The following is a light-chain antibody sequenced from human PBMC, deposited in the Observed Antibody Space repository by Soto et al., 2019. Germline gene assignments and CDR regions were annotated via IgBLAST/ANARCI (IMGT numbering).Light chain of an antibody. J-gene: IGKJ4*01. Sequence: DIQMTQSPSSLSASVGDRVTITCRASQSITNFLNWYQQEPGKAPKLLIYAASSLQSGVPSRFSGSGSGTDFTLTISSLQPEDFATYYCQQSYSTLLTFGGGTKVEIK. CDR3: QQSYSTLLT. V-gene: IGKV1-39*01. CDR2: AAS. CDR1: QSITNF.